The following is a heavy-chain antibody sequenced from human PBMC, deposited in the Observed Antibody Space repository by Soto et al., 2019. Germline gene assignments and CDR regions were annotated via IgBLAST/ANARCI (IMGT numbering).Heavy chain of an antibody. CDR2: ISFSKGKT. D-gene: IGHD1-1*01. CDR1: GYTFTNYD. CDR3: ARKGYIGNLGLDV. Sequence: GASVKVSCKASGYTFTNYDVAWVRRAPGQGLQWMGWISFSKGKTYYEQSFQGRVTMTTDTVTTTGYMEVRSLRSDDTAVYYCARKGYIGNLGLDVWGQGTTVTVS. V-gene: IGHV1-18*01. J-gene: IGHJ6*02.